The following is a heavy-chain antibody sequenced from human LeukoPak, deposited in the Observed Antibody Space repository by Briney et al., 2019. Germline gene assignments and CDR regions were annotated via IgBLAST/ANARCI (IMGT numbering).Heavy chain of an antibody. V-gene: IGHV4-59*01. J-gene: IGHJ4*02. CDR3: ARQQVYVDTGMIDYFDY. Sequence: SETLSLTCTVSGGSISSYYWSWIRQPPGKGLEWIGNMYYSGITNYNPSLKIRVTILVDTSKNHFSLHLSSATAADTAVYYCARQQVYVDTGMIDYFDYWGQGILVTVSS. CDR2: MYYSGIT. CDR1: GGSISSYY. D-gene: IGHD5-18*01.